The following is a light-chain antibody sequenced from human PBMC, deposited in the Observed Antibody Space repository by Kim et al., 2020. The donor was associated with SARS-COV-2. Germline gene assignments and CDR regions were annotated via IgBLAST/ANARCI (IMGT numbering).Light chain of an antibody. Sequence: SASVGDRVTITCRASQIINTFLAWYQQKPGKAPDLLIYQASSLQIGVPSRFNGSGSGTEFTLTINSLQPDDFATYDCQHYIRFPYTFGQGTKLEI. V-gene: IGKV1-5*03. CDR1: QIINTF. CDR3: QHYIRFPYT. CDR2: QAS. J-gene: IGKJ2*01.